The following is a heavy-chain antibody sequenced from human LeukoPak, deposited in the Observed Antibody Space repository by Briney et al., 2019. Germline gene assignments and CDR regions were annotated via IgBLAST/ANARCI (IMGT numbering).Heavy chain of an antibody. CDR3: AKDRPDIVVVVAATPYDAFDI. J-gene: IGHJ3*02. CDR1: GFTFSSYA. D-gene: IGHD2-15*01. V-gene: IGHV3-23*01. CDR2: TSGSGGST. Sequence: GGSLRLSCAASGFTFSSYAMSWVRQAPGKGLEWVSATSGSGGSTYYADSVKGRFTISRDNSKNTLYLQMNSLRAEDTAVYYCAKDRPDIVVVVAATPYDAFDIWGQGTMVTVSS.